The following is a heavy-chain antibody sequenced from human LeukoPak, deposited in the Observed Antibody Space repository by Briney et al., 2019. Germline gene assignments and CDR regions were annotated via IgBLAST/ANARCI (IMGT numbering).Heavy chain of an antibody. J-gene: IGHJ4*02. CDR3: ARHRDRYSNNWPFDY. V-gene: IGHV4-61*05. D-gene: IGHD6-13*01. CDR2: IYTTGST. CDR1: GGSMYSSTYY. Sequence: PSETLSLTCSVSGGSMYSSTYYWGWIRQPPGKGLEWIGYIYTTGSTNYNPSLKSRVTISIDTSNNHLSLELSSVTAADTAVYYCARHRDRYSNNWPFDYWGQGTLVTVSS.